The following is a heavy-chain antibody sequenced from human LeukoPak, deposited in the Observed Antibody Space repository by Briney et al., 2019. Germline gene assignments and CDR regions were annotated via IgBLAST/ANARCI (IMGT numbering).Heavy chain of an antibody. CDR1: GGSISSTTYY. J-gene: IGHJ4*02. D-gene: IGHD4-17*01. CDR3: ARGPDYGDVDY. V-gene: IGHV4-39*07. Sequence: SETLSLTCTVSGGSISSTTYYWGWIRQPPGKGLEWIGSIYHSGSTYYNPSLKSRVTISVDRSKNQFSLKLTSVTAADTAVYYCARGPDYGDVDYWGQGTLVTVSS. CDR2: IYHSGST.